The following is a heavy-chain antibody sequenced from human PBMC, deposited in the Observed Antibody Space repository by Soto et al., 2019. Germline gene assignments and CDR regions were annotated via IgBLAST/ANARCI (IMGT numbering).Heavy chain of an antibody. CDR3: ASGYSYGFPPPRYYYYGMDV. CDR1: GYTFTSYD. D-gene: IGHD5-18*01. V-gene: IGHV1-8*01. J-gene: IGHJ6*02. Sequence: ASVKVSCKASGYTFTSYDINWVRQATGQGLEWMGWMNPNSGNTGYAQKFQGRVTMTRNTSISTAYMELSSLRSEDTAVYYCASGYSYGFPPPRYYYYGMDVWGQGTTVTVSS. CDR2: MNPNSGNT.